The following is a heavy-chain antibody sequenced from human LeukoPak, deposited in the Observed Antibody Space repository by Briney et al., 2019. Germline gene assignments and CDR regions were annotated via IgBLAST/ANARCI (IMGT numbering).Heavy chain of an antibody. J-gene: IGHJ3*02. Sequence: PETLSLTCTVSGGSISSYYWSWIRQPPGKGLEWIGYIYYSGSTNYNPSLKSRVTISVDTSKNQFSLKLSSVTAADTAVYYCARDYAFDIWGQGTMVTVSS. CDR3: ARDYAFDI. CDR2: IYYSGST. V-gene: IGHV4-59*01. CDR1: GGSISSYY.